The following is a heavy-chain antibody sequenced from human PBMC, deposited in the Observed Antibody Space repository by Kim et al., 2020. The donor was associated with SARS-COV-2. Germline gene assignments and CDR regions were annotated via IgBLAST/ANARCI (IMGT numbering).Heavy chain of an antibody. V-gene: IGHV3-21*01. CDR3: AGGGQQLVPDY. CDR1: GFTFSSYS. CDR2: ISSSSSYI. Sequence: GGSLRLSCAASGFTFSSYSMNWVRQAPGKGLEWVSSISSSSSYIYYADSVKGRFTISRDNAKNSLYLQMNSLRAEDTAVYYCAGGGQQLVPDYWGQGTLVTVSS. J-gene: IGHJ4*02. D-gene: IGHD6-6*01.